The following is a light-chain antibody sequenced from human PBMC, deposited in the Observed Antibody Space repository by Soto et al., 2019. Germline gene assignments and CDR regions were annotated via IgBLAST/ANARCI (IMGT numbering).Light chain of an antibody. CDR3: QQYNNWPLT. CDR2: GAS. Sequence: EIVMTQSPATLSVSPLEIAALSFMASHRVSNYLAWYQQRPGQAPRLLIYGASTRATGIPARFSGSASGTEFTLTISSLQSEDFAIYYCQQYNNWPLTFGGGTKVDI. J-gene: IGKJ4*01. V-gene: IGKV3-15*01. CDR1: HRVSNY.